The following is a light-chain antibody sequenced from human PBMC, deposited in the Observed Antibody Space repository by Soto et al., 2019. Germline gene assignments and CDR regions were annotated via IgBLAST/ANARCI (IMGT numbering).Light chain of an antibody. V-gene: IGKV1-8*01. CDR1: QGISSY. CDR2: AAS. CDR3: QQYKSYPLT. J-gene: IGKJ4*01. Sequence: AIRMTQSPSSLSASTGDRVTITCRASQGISSYLAWYQQKPGKAPKLLIYAASTLQSGVPSRFSGSGSGTEFTLTISSVQPDDFATYYCQQYKSYPLTFGGGTKVDIK.